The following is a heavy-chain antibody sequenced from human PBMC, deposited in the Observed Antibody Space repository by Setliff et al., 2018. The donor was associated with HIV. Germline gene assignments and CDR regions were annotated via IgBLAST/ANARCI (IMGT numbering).Heavy chain of an antibody. J-gene: IGHJ4*02. CDR3: ARDGYYYDSSGHLAYYFDY. CDR2: INTYTGNP. D-gene: IGHD3-22*01. CDR1: GYTFTSYG. Sequence: ASVKVSCKASGYTFTSYGMSWVRQAPGQGLEWMGWINTYTGNPKYAQYFTGRFVFSLDTSVSTAYLQISSLKAEDIAVYYCARDGYYYDSSGHLAYYFDYWGQGTLVTVSS. V-gene: IGHV7-4-1*02.